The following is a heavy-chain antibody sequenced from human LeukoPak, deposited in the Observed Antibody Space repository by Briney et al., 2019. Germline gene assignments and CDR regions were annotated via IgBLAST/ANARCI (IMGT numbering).Heavy chain of an antibody. CDR2: ISDNGGST. J-gene: IGHJ4*02. V-gene: IGHV3-64D*06. CDR3: VKDNEAGGSPFDI. CDR1: GFILRSHA. Sequence: PGGSLRLSCSASGFILRSHAMHWVRQAPGKGLEYVSRISDNGGSTYYADSVKGRFTISRDNSKNTLYLQMSSLRAVDTAVYYCVKDNEAGGSPFDIWGQGTMVTVSS. D-gene: IGHD1-1*01.